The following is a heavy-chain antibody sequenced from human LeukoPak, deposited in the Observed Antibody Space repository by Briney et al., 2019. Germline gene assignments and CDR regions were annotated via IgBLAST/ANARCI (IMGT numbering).Heavy chain of an antibody. CDR2: INPNSGGT. D-gene: IGHD5-18*01. Sequence: GASVKVSCKASGYTFTGYYMHWVRQAPGQGLEWMGWINPNSGGTNYAQKFQGRVTMTRDTSISTAYMELSRLRSDDTAVYYCARGSGYSYGYGFVVWGQGTLVTVSS. V-gene: IGHV1-2*02. CDR1: GYTFTGYY. CDR3: ARGSGYSYGYGFVV. J-gene: IGHJ4*02.